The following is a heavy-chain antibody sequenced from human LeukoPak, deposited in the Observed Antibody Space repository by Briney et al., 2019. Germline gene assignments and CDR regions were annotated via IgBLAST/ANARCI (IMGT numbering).Heavy chain of an antibody. D-gene: IGHD6-6*01. J-gene: IGHJ5*02. Sequence: AGWSLRLSCAASGFTFSSYWMHWVRQAPGKGLVWVSRINTDGSSTSYADSVKGRFTISRDNAKNTLYLQMNSLRAEDTAVYYCARGSYSSSYKWFDPWGQGTLVTVSS. CDR3: ARGSYSSSYKWFDP. CDR1: GFTFSSYW. CDR2: INTDGSST. V-gene: IGHV3-74*01.